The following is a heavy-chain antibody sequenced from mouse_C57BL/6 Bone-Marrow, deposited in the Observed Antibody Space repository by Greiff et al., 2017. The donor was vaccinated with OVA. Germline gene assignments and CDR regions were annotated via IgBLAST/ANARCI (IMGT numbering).Heavy chain of an antibody. CDR3: AGYHTSRGFAY. CDR1: GYTFTDYY. Sequence: EVQLQQSGPELVKPGASVKISCKASGYTFTDYYMNWVKQSHGKSLEWIGDINPNNGGTSYNQKFKGKATLTVDKSSSTAYMELRSLTSEDSAVYYCAGYHTSRGFAYWGQGTLVTVSA. D-gene: IGHD1-2*01. V-gene: IGHV1-26*01. J-gene: IGHJ3*01. CDR2: INPNNGGT.